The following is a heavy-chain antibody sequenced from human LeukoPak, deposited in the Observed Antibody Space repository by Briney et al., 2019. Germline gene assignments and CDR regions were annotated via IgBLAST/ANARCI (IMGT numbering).Heavy chain of an antibody. CDR3: ARLRVPYCSSTSCYTDYYYYYYMDV. D-gene: IGHD2-2*02. CDR1: GGSISSYF. Sequence: SETLSLTCTVSGGSISSYFWSWIRQPPGKGLEWIGYIYYTGSTSYNPSLKSRVTISVDTSKNQFSLKLSSVTAADTAVYYCARLRVPYCSSTSCYTDYYYYYYMDVWGKGTTVTVSS. V-gene: IGHV4-59*12. J-gene: IGHJ6*03. CDR2: IYYTGST.